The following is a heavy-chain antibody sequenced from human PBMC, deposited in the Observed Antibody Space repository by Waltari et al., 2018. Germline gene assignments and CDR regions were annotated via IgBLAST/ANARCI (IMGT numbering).Heavy chain of an antibody. Sequence: EVQLVESGGGLVQPGGSLRLSCVASGFIFSTYWMDWVRQAPGKGLVWVSRINRDGSSTTYADSVKGRFTISRDNAKNTLYLHMSRLRAEDTAVYYCVRENIAAAGLESWGQGTLVTVSS. J-gene: IGHJ4*02. V-gene: IGHV3-74*01. CDR1: GFIFSTYW. CDR3: VRENIAAAGLES. CDR2: INRDGSST. D-gene: IGHD6-13*01.